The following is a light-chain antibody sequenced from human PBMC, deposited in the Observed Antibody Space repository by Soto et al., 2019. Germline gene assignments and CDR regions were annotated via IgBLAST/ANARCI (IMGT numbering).Light chain of an antibody. CDR3: CSHVGGSSPQWV. CDR1: SNDVGGYNL. Sequence: QSALTQPASVSGPPGQSITISCTGTSNDVGGYNLVSWFQQHPGKAPKLMISEVNKRPSGVSNRFSGSKSANTASLTISGLQAEDEADYYCCSHVGGSSPQWVFGGGTQLTVL. CDR2: EVN. J-gene: IGLJ3*02. V-gene: IGLV2-23*02.